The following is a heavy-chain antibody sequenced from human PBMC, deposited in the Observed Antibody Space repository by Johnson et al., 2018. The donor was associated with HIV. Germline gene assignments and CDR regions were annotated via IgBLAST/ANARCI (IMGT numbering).Heavy chain of an antibody. Sequence: VQLVESGGGVVQPGRSLRLSCAASGFSFSTYWMHWVRRVPGKGLVWVSRIDTEGSGTTYADSVKGRFTISRDNAKNTVYLQMISLRAEDMAVYYCARSRWADDASDIWGQGTMVTVSS. CDR1: GFSFSTYW. D-gene: IGHD1-26*01. CDR3: ARSRWADDASDI. CDR2: IDTEGSGT. J-gene: IGHJ3*02. V-gene: IGHV3-74*03.